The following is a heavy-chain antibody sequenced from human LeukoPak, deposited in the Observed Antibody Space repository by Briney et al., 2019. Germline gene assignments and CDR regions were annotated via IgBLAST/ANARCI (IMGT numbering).Heavy chain of an antibody. CDR1: GFIFSSYE. V-gene: IGHV3-48*03. J-gene: IGHJ4*02. CDR2: ISGSGATT. Sequence: PGGSLRLSCGASGFIFSSYEMSWVRQAPGEGLEWVSYISGSGATTYYADSVKGRFTISRDNAKNSLSLQMNSLRAEDTAVYYCARAKMATGGGIFDYWGQGALVTVSS. CDR3: ARAKMATGGGIFDY. D-gene: IGHD5-24*01.